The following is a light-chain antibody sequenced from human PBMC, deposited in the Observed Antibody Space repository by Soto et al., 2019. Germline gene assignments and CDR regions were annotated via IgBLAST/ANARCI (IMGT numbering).Light chain of an antibody. J-gene: IGKJ5*01. V-gene: IGKV1-39*01. Sequence: IQLTQSPSSMCASVGNTFTITCRASQSISSYLNWYQQKPGKAPKLLIYAESSLQSGVPSRLSGSGSGTDFPLTISSLQPEDFATYYCQQSYSTPHVGPGTRLEIK. CDR1: QSISSY. CDR3: QQSYSTPH. CDR2: AES.